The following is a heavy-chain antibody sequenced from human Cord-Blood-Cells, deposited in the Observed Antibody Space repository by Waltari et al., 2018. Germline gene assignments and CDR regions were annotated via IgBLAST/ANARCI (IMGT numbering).Heavy chain of an antibody. J-gene: IGHJ4*02. D-gene: IGHD2-2*02. CDR3: ARGDCSSTSCYSHFDY. V-gene: IGHV1-3*01. CDR2: INAGNGNT. Sequence: QVQLVQSGAEVKKPGASVKVSYTASGYTFTSYAMHWVRQAPGQRLEWMGWINAGNGNTKYSQKFQGRVTITRDTSASTAYMELSSLRSEDTAVYYCARGDCSSTSCYSHFDYWGQGTLVTVSS. CDR1: GYTFTSYA.